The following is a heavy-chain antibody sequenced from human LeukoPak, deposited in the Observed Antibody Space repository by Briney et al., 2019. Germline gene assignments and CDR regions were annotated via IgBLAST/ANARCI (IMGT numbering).Heavy chain of an antibody. D-gene: IGHD3-10*02. CDR2: IYYSGST. Sequence: PSETLSLTCTVSGGSISSYYWSWIRQPPGKGLEWIGYIYYSGSTNYNPSLKSRVTISVDTSKNQFSLKPSSVTAADTAVYYCARAVRGPAFDYWGQGTLVTVSS. V-gene: IGHV4-59*01. CDR1: GGSISSYY. J-gene: IGHJ4*02. CDR3: ARAVRGPAFDY.